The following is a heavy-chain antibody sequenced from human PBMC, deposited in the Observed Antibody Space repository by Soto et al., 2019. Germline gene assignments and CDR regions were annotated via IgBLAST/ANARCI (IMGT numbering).Heavy chain of an antibody. V-gene: IGHV3-23*01. Sequence: VGSLRLSCAASGFTFSSYAMSGVRQAPGKGLEWVSAISGSGGSTYYADSVKGRFTISRDNSKNTLYLQMNSLRAEDTAVYYCAKEGTFYCSSTSCYAFDIWGQGTMVTVSS. CDR1: GFTFSSYA. CDR2: ISGSGGST. J-gene: IGHJ3*02. CDR3: AKEGTFYCSSTSCYAFDI. D-gene: IGHD2-2*01.